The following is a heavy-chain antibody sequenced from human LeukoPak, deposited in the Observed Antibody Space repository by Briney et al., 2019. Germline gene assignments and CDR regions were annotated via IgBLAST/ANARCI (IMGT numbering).Heavy chain of an antibody. D-gene: IGHD1-26*01. CDR3: ANGLGIVGPWALDY. CDR1: GFTFSSYG. Sequence: PGRSLRLSCAASGFTFSSYGMHWVRQAPGKGLEWVSAISGSGGSTYYADSVKGRFTISRDNSKNTLYLQMNSLRAEDTAVYYCANGLGIVGPWALDYWGQGTLVTVSS. V-gene: IGHV3-23*01. CDR2: ISGSGGST. J-gene: IGHJ4*02.